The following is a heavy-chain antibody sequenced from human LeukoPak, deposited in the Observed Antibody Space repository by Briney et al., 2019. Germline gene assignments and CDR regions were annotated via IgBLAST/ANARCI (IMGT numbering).Heavy chain of an antibody. D-gene: IGHD3-10*01. CDR1: GGSFSGYY. Sequence: SETLSLTCAVYGGSFSGYYWSWIRQPPGKGLEWIGEINHSGSTNYNPSLKSRVTISVDTSKNQFSLKLSSVTAADTAVHYCARGTMVRGVIAWGQGTLVTVSS. CDR2: INHSGST. J-gene: IGHJ5*02. CDR3: ARGTMVRGVIA. V-gene: IGHV4-34*01.